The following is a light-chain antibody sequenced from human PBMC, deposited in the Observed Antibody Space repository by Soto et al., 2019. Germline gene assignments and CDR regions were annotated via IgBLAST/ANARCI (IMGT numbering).Light chain of an antibody. CDR1: QSLLHSDGYNY. CDR2: LGS. Sequence: DIVMTQSPLSLPVTPGEPASISCRSSQSLLHSDGYNYLDWYLQKPGQSPQLLIYLGSSRASGVPDRVSGSGSGTDFTLKISRVEAEDVGVYYCMQALQTPRTFGQGTKVEI. J-gene: IGKJ1*01. CDR3: MQALQTPRT. V-gene: IGKV2-28*01.